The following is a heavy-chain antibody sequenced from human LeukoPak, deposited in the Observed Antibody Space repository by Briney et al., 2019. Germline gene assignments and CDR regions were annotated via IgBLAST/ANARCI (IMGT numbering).Heavy chain of an antibody. J-gene: IGHJ6*02. CDR2: IFYSRGT. CDR1: GGSITGYY. CDR3: ARHDDIGIFRNGLSV. Sequence: SETLSLTCTVSGGSITGYYWSWIRQPPGKGLEWIGYIFYSRGTMYNPSLKSRVTISIDTSKRQLSLKVNSVTAADTAVYYCARHDDIGIFRNGLSVWGQGTTVTVSS. D-gene: IGHD1-1*01. V-gene: IGHV4-59*08.